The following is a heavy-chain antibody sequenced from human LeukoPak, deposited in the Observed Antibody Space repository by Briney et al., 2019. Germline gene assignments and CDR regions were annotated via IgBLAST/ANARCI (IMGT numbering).Heavy chain of an antibody. CDR1: GVTFSSYG. CDR2: ISYDGSNK. CDR3: AKGDELAVPDTSGYFQH. V-gene: IGHV3-30*18. D-gene: IGHD6-19*01. Sequence: GGSLRLSCAASGVTFSSYGMHWVRQAPGKGVEWVAVISYDGSNKYYADSVKGRFTISRDNSKNTLYLQMNSLRAEDTAVYYCAKGDELAVPDTSGYFQHWGQGTLVTVSS. J-gene: IGHJ1*01.